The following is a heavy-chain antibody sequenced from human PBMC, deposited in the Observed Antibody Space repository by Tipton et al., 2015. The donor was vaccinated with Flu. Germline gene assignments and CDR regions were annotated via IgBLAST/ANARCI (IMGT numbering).Heavy chain of an antibody. Sequence: SLRLSCAVSGFTFSSSWMFWVRQGPGKGLVWVSLVNTDGSRTSYADSVRGRFTISRDNAKNTLYLEMNSLRAEDTAIYYCATWSNSRPFDYWGQGTLVTVSS. CDR1: GFTFSSSW. D-gene: IGHD3-3*01. V-gene: IGHV3-74*01. CDR2: VNTDGSRT. J-gene: IGHJ4*02. CDR3: ATWSNSRPFDY.